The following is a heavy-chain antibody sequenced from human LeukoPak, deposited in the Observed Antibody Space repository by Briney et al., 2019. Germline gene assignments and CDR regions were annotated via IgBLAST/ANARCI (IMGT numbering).Heavy chain of an antibody. CDR3: ARDRGYSYADY. V-gene: IGHV3-30*03. CDR2: ISYDGSNK. D-gene: IGHD5-24*01. Sequence: PGRSLRLSCAASGFTFRFHGMHWVRQAPGKGLEWVAVISYDGSNKYDADSVRGRFAISRDNSKNILYLQMNSLRAEDTAVYYCARDRGYSYADYWGQGTLVTVSS. CDR1: GFTFRFHG. J-gene: IGHJ4*02.